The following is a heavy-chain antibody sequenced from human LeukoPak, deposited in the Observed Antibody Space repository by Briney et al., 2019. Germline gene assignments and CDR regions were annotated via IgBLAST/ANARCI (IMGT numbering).Heavy chain of an antibody. CDR1: GGSISSYY. V-gene: IGHV4-4*07. J-gene: IGHJ5*02. D-gene: IGHD6-13*01. CDR3: ARDRKGYSSSWYNWFDP. Sequence: SQTLSLTCPVSGGSISSYYWSWIRQPAGKGLEWIGRIYSKGSTNFNPSLKSRVTMSVDTSKNQFSLKLSSVTAADTAVYYCARDRKGYSSSWYNWFDPWGQGTLVTVSS. CDR2: IYSKGST.